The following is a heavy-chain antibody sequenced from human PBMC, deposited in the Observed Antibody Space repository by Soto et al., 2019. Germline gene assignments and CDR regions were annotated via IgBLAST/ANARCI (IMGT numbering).Heavy chain of an antibody. V-gene: IGHV1-69*01. CDR2: IIPTSGTA. Sequence: QVQLVQSGAEVKKPGSSVKVSCTASGGTFSSYAISWVRQAPGQGLEWMGGIIPTSGTANYAQKVQGRVTITADDSTSTAYMELSSLRSEDTAVYYCARSQGSSTSLEIYYYYYYGMDVWGQGTTVTVSS. CDR3: ARSQGSSTSLEIYYYYYYGMDV. CDR1: GGTFSSYA. D-gene: IGHD2-2*01. J-gene: IGHJ6*02.